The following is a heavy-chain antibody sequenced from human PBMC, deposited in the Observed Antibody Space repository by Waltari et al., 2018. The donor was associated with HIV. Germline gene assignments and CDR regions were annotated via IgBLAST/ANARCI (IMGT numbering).Heavy chain of an antibody. CDR2: INGDGSGT. Sequence: EVQLVESGGGLVQAGGSLRLSCAASGFTFSSHWMHWVRQAPGKGLGWVERINGDGSGTSYADSVRGRFSISRENAENSLHLHMNSVRPEDTGLYYCTREGVETTAPADYWGQGTLVTVSS. D-gene: IGHD4-17*01. J-gene: IGHJ4*02. V-gene: IGHV3-74*01. CDR1: GFTFSSHW. CDR3: TREGVETTAPADY.